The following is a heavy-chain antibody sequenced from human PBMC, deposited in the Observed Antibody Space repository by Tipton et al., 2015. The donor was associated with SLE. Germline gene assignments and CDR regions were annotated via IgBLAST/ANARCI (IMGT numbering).Heavy chain of an antibody. D-gene: IGHD3-10*01. CDR3: ARGSRGVGMDV. Sequence: TLSLTCTVSCGSISGYYWSWFRQPPWKGLEWIAYIYYSGTTNYNPSLKSRVTISIDTSKNQFSLNLSSVTAADKAVYYCARGSRGVGMDVWGQGTTVIVSS. CDR2: IYYSGTT. CDR1: CGSISGYY. V-gene: IGHV4-59*01. J-gene: IGHJ6*02.